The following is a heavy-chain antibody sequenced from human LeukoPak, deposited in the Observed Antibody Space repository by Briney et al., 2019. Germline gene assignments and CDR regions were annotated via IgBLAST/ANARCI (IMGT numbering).Heavy chain of an antibody. J-gene: IGHJ4*02. D-gene: IGHD1-26*01. CDR3: ARDLSGSLDY. CDR1: GYIFTAYY. V-gene: IGHV1-18*04. Sequence: ASVKVSCKASGYIFTAYYIHWVRQAPGQGLEWMGWISAYNGNTNYAQKLQGRVTMTTDTSTSTAYMELRSLRSDDTAVYYCARDLSGSLDYWGQGTLVTVSS. CDR2: ISAYNGNT.